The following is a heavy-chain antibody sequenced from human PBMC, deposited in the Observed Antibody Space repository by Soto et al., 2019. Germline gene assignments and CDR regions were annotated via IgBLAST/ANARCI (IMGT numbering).Heavy chain of an antibody. CDR1: GYTFTASY. CDR3: ARDSGHYYRSDAFDI. Sequence: QVQLVQSGAEVKKLGASVKVSCKASGYTFTASYMHWVRQAPGQGLEWMGIIDPSGGSTSNSQKFQGRVTMTRDTSTSTVYMELNSLRSEDTAVFYCARDSGHYYRSDAFDIWGQGTMVTVSS. V-gene: IGHV1-46*01. D-gene: IGHD1-26*01. J-gene: IGHJ3*02. CDR2: IDPSGGST.